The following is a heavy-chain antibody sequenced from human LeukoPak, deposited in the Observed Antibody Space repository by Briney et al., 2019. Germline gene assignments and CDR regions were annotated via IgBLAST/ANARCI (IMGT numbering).Heavy chain of an antibody. CDR3: ARVTAAAGTGDY. V-gene: IGHV1-69*13. CDR2: IIPIFGTA. Sequence: ASVKVSCKASGCTFSSYAISWVRQAPGQGLEWMGGIIPIFGTANYAQKFQGRVTITADESTSTAYMELSSLRSEDTAVYYCARVTAAAGTGDYWGQGTLVTVSS. J-gene: IGHJ4*02. CDR1: GCTFSSYA. D-gene: IGHD6-13*01.